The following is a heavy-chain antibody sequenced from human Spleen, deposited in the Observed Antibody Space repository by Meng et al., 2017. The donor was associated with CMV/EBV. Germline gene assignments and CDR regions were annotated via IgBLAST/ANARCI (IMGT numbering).Heavy chain of an antibody. Sequence: ASVKVSCKASGSTFTGYHIHWVRQAPGQGLEWMGWINPDSGGTNYAQKFQGRVTMTGDTSISTAYMELSRLRSDDTAVYYCARGRIAAAGTFYYFDYWGQGTLVTVSS. V-gene: IGHV1-2*02. CDR3: ARGRIAAAGTFYYFDY. CDR2: INPDSGGT. J-gene: IGHJ4*02. D-gene: IGHD6-13*01. CDR1: GSTFTGYH.